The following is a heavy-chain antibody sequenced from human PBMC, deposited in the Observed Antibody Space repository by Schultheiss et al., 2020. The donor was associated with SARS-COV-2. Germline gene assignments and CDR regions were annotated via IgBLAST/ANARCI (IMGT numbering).Heavy chain of an antibody. CDR3: ARLLGTLGTAMVSNDAFDI. Sequence: SETLSLTCAVSGDSVTSSKWWSWVRQPPGKGLEWIGEIYHSGSTNYNPSLKSRVSLSLDMSKNQFSLKLSSVTAADTAVYYCARLLGTLGTAMVSNDAFDIWGQGTLVTVSS. D-gene: IGHD5-18*01. CDR1: GDSVTSSKW. J-gene: IGHJ3*02. CDR2: IYHSGST. V-gene: IGHV4-4*02.